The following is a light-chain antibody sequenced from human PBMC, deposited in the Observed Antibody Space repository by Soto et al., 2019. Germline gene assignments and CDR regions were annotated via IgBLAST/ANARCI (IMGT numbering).Light chain of an antibody. V-gene: IGKV1-5*03. CDR2: KAT. Sequence: DIQMTQSPSTLSASVGDGVTITCRASQSIGSWLAWYQQKPGKAPKLLIYKATNLQSGVPSRFSGSGSGTDFSLTISSLQPVDSATSFCQQYNDFQYTFGQGTKLEI. J-gene: IGKJ2*01. CDR3: QQYNDFQYT. CDR1: QSIGSW.